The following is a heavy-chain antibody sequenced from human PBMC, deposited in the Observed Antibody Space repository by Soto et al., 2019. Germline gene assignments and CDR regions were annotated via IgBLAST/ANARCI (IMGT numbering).Heavy chain of an antibody. V-gene: IGHV4-34*01. CDR3: ARGFSGWYIGPLGPRYYYGMDV. J-gene: IGHJ6*02. Sequence: SETLSLTCAVYGGSFSGYYWSWIRQPPGKGLEWIGEINHSGSTNYNPSLKSRVTISVDTSKNQFSLKLSSVTAADTAVYYCARGFSGWYIGPLGPRYYYGMDVWGQGTTVTVSS. CDR2: INHSGST. D-gene: IGHD6-19*01. CDR1: GGSFSGYY.